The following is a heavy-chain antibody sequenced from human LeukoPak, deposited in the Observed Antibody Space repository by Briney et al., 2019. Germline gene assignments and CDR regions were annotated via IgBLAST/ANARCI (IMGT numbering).Heavy chain of an antibody. D-gene: IGHD3-22*01. J-gene: IGHJ4*02. V-gene: IGHV3-30*18. CDR2: ISYDGSNK. Sequence: PGGSLRLSCAASGFTFSSYGMHWVRPAPGKGLEWVAVISYDGSNKYYADSVKGRFTISRDNSKNTLYLQMNSLRAEDTAVYYCAKAHYDSSGYYFDYWGQGTLVTVPS. CDR1: GFTFSSYG. CDR3: AKAHYDSSGYYFDY.